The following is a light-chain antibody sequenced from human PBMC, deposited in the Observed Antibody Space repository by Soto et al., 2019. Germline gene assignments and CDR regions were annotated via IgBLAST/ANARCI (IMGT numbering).Light chain of an antibody. J-gene: IGKJ4*01. CDR3: QQYSSWPLT. Sequence: EIVMTQSPATLSVSPGERATLSCRATQSVSTKLAWYQQKPGQAPRLLIYGASTGATGIPARFSGSGSGIEFTLIIRSLQSEDFAVYYCQQYSSWPLTLGGGTKVEIK. CDR2: GAS. V-gene: IGKV3-15*01. CDR1: QSVSTK.